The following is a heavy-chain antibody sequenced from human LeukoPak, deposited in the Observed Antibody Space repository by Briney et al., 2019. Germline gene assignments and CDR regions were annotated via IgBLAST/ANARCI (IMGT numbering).Heavy chain of an antibody. D-gene: IGHD3-10*01. V-gene: IGHV1-8*01. J-gene: IGHJ4*02. CDR2: MNPNSGNT. CDR3: ARGGYYGSGSHTGDFDY. Sequence: ASVKVSCKASGYTFTSYDINWVRQATGQGLEWMGWMNPNSGNTGYAQKFQGRVTMTRNTSISTAYMELSSLRSEDTAVYYCARGGYYGSGSHTGDFDYWGQGTLVTVSS. CDR1: GYTFTSYD.